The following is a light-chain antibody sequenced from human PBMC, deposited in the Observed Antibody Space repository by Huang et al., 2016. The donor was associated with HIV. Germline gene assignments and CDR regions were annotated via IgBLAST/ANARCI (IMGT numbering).Light chain of an antibody. CDR1: QSIGTW. CDR3: QHYNSFPLT. V-gene: IGKV1-5*03. CDR2: ESS. J-gene: IGKJ1*01. Sequence: DIQMTQSSATLSASVGDTVTITCRASQSIGTWLAWYQQKPGKAPNLLIYESSTLESGGPARFRGGGSGTEFTLTINSLQPDDFATYYCQHYNSFPLTFGQGTKVEV.